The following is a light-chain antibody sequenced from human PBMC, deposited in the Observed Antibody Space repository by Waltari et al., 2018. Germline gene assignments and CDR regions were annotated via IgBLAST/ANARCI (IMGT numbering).Light chain of an antibody. Sequence: QPALPKPPPLSGPFGQSVTIPSPGTNIDVVGLDFVSWYQQHADEGPKRLIYDVTKRPSGVPDRFSASKSVNTASLTISGLQADDEADYFCCSYAGNYMLMFGGGTKVTVL. CDR2: DVT. CDR3: CSYAGNYMLM. CDR1: NIDVVGLDF. V-gene: IGLV2-11*01. J-gene: IGLJ3*02.